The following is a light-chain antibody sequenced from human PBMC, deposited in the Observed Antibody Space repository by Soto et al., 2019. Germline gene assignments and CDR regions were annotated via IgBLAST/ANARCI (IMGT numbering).Light chain of an antibody. CDR1: QNLRSS. CDR2: GAS. Sequence: VMTQSPATLSVSPGEGATLSCRASQNLRSSLAWYQQKPGQAPRLLICGASTRATGIPARFSGSGSGTEFTLTISSLQSEDFAVYYCQQYNNWPPITFGQGTRLENK. J-gene: IGKJ5*01. CDR3: QQYNNWPPIT. V-gene: IGKV3-15*01.